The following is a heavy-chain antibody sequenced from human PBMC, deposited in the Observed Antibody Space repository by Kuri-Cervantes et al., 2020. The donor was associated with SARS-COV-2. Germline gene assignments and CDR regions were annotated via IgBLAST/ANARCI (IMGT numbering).Heavy chain of an antibody. CDR2: ISSSSSYI. Sequence: GGSLRLSCAASGFTFSSYSMNWVRQAPGKGLGRVSSISSSSSYIYYADSVKGRFTISRDNAKNSLYLQMNSLRAEDTAVYYCARDGRGENWYFDLWGRGTLVTVSS. D-gene: IGHD1-26*01. CDR3: ARDGRGENWYFDL. CDR1: GFTFSSYS. J-gene: IGHJ2*01. V-gene: IGHV3-21*01.